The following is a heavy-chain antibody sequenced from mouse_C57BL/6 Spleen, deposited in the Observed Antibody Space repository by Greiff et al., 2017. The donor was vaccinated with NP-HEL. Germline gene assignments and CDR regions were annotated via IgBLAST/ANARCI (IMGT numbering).Heavy chain of an antibody. CDR3: AKSYYYGSSGFYAMDY. V-gene: IGHV5-17*01. J-gene: IGHJ4*01. D-gene: IGHD1-1*01. CDR2: ISSGSSTI. Sequence: DVQLVESGGGLVKPGGSLKLSCAASGFTFSDYGMHWVRQAPEKGLEWVAYISSGSSTIYYADTVKGRFTISRDNAKNTLFLQMTSLRSEDTAMYYCAKSYYYGSSGFYAMDYWGQGTSVTVSS. CDR1: GFTFSDYG.